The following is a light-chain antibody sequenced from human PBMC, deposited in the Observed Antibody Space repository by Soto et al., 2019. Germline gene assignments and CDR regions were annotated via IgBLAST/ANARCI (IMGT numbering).Light chain of an antibody. Sequence: EIVMTQSPATLSVSPGERATLSCRASQSVSSNLAWYQQKPGQAPRLLIYGASTRATGIPARSSGSGSGTKFTLTISSLQSEDFAVYYCQQYNNWLWTFGQGTKVDI. J-gene: IGKJ1*01. CDR2: GAS. CDR3: QQYNNWLWT. CDR1: QSVSSN. V-gene: IGKV3-15*01.